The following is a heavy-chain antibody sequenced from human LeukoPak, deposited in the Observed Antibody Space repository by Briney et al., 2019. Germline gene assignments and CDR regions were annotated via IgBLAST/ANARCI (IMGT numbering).Heavy chain of an antibody. CDR1: GFTFSSYG. Sequence: PGGSLRLYCAASGFTFSSYGMHWVRQAPGKGLEWVAFIRYDGSNKYYADSVKGRFTISRDNSKNTLYLQMNSLRAEDTAVYYCAKDRDYYDSSGYHFDYWGQGTLVTVSS. D-gene: IGHD3-22*01. J-gene: IGHJ4*02. V-gene: IGHV3-30*02. CDR2: IRYDGSNK. CDR3: AKDRDYYDSSGYHFDY.